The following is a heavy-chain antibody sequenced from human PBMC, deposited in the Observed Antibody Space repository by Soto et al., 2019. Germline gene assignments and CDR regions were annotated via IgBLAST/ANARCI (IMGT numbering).Heavy chain of an antibody. J-gene: IGHJ4*02. CDR1: GFTFSGYW. Sequence: EVQLVESGGGLVQPGGSLRLSCAASGFTFSGYWMSWVRQAPGKGLEWVANIKQDGSEKYNVDSVKGRFTISRDNAKNSLYLLMNSLRAEDTAVYYCAKNNRYCSSTNCFVFDYWGQGTLVTVSS. CDR2: IKQDGSEK. D-gene: IGHD2-2*01. CDR3: AKNNRYCSSTNCFVFDY. V-gene: IGHV3-7*01.